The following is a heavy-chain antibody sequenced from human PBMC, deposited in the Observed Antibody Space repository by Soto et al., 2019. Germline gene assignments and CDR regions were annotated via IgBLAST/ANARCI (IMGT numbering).Heavy chain of an antibody. D-gene: IGHD6-19*01. CDR3: SRDAQKGLVAAFDI. J-gene: IGHJ3*02. CDR2: ISPYNGNT. CDR1: GYTFVSYG. Sequence: QVQLVQSGAEVKEPGASVKVSCKASGYTFVSYGISWVRQAPGQGLEWMGWISPYNGNTNYAQKFQDRVTMTTDTATSTVYRELRSLRSGDTAGYYCSRDAQKGLVAAFDIWGQGTMVTVSS. V-gene: IGHV1-18*01.